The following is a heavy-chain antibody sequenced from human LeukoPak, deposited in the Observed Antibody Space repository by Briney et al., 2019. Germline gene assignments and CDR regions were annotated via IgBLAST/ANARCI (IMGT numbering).Heavy chain of an antibody. CDR3: ARDPEFDP. Sequence: PSETLSLTCAVYGGSFSGYYWSWIRQPPGKGLEWIGEINHSGSTNYNPSLKSRVTISVDTSKNQFSLKLSSVTAADTAVYYCARDPEFDPWGQGTLVTVSS. V-gene: IGHV4-34*01. CDR1: GGSFSGYY. CDR2: INHSGST. J-gene: IGHJ5*02.